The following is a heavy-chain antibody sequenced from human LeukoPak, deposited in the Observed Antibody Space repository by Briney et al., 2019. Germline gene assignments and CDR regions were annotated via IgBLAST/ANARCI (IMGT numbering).Heavy chain of an antibody. CDR3: VRDLDALDY. CDR2: INHSGST. V-gene: IGHV4-34*01. CDR1: GGSFSGYY. Sequence: PSETLSLTCAVYGGSFSGYYWSWIRQPPGKGLEWIGEINHSGSTNYNPSLKSRVTISVDTSKKQFSLKLSSVTAADTAVYYCVRDLDALDYWGQGTPVSVSS. J-gene: IGHJ4*02.